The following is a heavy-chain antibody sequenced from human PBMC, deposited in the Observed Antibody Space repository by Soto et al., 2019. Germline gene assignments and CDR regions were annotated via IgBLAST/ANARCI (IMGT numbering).Heavy chain of an antibody. CDR1: GGTFSDFT. D-gene: IGHD2-15*01. Sequence: QVQLVQSGSEVKKPGSSVKVSCKASGGTFSDFTLSWLRQAPGRGLEWLGGINPMIGATNNAQKLKGRLTVAADKSTGTVYMGLNSLRPDETAIYYCSRYWSAGTLKVAFDIWGQGTEVTVS. V-gene: IGHV1-69*06. CDR3: SRYWSAGTLKVAFDI. CDR2: INPMIGAT. J-gene: IGHJ3*02.